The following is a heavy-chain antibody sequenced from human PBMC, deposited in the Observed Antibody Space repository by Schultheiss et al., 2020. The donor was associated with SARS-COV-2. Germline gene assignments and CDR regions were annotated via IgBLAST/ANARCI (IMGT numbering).Heavy chain of an antibody. CDR3: ARDSTYCSGDCSFDY. V-gene: IGHV3-74*01. CDR1: GFTFSSYS. CDR2: INSAGSST. D-gene: IGHD2-21*02. Sequence: GGSLRLSCAASGFTFSSYSMNWVRQAPGKGLEWVSRINSAGSSTSYADSVKGRFTISRDNSKNTLYLQMNSLRAEDTAIYYCARDSTYCSGDCSFDYWGQGTLVTVSS. J-gene: IGHJ4*02.